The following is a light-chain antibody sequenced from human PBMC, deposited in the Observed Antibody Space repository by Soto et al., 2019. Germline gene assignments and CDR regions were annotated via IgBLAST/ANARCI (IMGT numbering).Light chain of an antibody. CDR2: DAS. CDR1: QDISNY. Sequence: DIQMTQSPSSLSASVGDRVTITCQASQDISNYLNWYHQKPGKAPKLLIYDASNLETGVPSRFSGSGSGTDFTFTISSLQHEDIATYYCQQYDNLYTFGQGTKLEIK. CDR3: QQYDNLYT. J-gene: IGKJ2*01. V-gene: IGKV1-33*01.